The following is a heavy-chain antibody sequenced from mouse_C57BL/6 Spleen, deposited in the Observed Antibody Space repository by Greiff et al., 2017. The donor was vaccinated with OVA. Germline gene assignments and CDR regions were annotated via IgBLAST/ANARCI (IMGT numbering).Heavy chain of an antibody. CDR1: GFNFTDYY. CDR2: IDPEDGDT. D-gene: IGHD5-1*01. V-gene: IGHV14-2*01. J-gene: IGHJ4*01. CDR3: ASSTPDALDD. Sequence: VQLQQSGAELVKPGASVKMSCTASGFNFTDYYMHWVKQRTEQGLEWIGWIDPEDGDTNYAPNFQGKATITADTSSNTAYLQHSSLTSEDTAVYYCASSTPDALDDWGQGTTVTVSS.